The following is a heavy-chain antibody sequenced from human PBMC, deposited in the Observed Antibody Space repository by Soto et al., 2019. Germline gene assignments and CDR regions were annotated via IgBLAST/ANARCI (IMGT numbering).Heavy chain of an antibody. CDR3: ARMDIVVVPAASGEMTPVTTFTD. Sequence: SETLSLTCTVSGGSISSYYWSWIRQPPGKGLEWIGYIYYSGSTNYNPSLKSRVTISVDTSKNQFSLKLSSVTAADTAVYYCARMDIVVVPAASGEMTPVTTFTDWGQGTLVTVSS. CDR2: IYYSGST. CDR1: GGSISSYY. D-gene: IGHD2-2*03. J-gene: IGHJ4*02. V-gene: IGHV4-59*01.